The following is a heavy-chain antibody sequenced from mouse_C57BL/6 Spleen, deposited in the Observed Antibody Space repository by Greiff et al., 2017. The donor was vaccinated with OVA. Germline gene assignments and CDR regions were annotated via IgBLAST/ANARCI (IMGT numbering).Heavy chain of an antibody. CDR3: TRDLRFAY. CDR2: IDPETGGT. J-gene: IGHJ3*01. CDR1: GYTFTDYE. Sequence: QVQLKQSGAELVRPGASVTLSCKASGYTFTDYEMHWVKQTPVHGLEWIGAIDPETGGTAYNQKFKGKAILTADKSSSTAYMELRSLTSEDSAVYYCTRDLRFAYWGQGTLVTVSA. V-gene: IGHV1-15*01.